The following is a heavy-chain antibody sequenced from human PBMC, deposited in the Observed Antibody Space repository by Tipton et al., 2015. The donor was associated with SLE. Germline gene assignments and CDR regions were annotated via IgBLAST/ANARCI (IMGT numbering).Heavy chain of an antibody. Sequence: TLSLTCAVYGGSFSGYYWSWIRQPPGKGLEWIGEINHSGSTYYSPSLKSRVTISLDMSNNQFSLKLTSMTAADTAVYYCARDHGDNSFDYWGQGTLVTVSS. V-gene: IGHV4-34*01. CDR2: INHSGST. D-gene: IGHD4-17*01. J-gene: IGHJ4*02. CDR1: GGSFSGYY. CDR3: ARDHGDNSFDY.